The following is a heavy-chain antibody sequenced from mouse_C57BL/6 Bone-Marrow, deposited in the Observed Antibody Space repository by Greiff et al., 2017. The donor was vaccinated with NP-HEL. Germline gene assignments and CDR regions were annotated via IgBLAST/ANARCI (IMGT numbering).Heavy chain of an antibody. CDR2: INPGSGGT. Sequence: QVQLQQSGAELVRPGTSVKVSCKASGYAFTNYLIEWVKQRPGQGLEWIGVINPGSGGTNYNEKFKGKATLTADKSSSTAYMQLSSLTSEDSAVYFCARGSNFAYWGQGTTLTVSS. D-gene: IGHD1-1*01. V-gene: IGHV1-54*01. CDR3: ARGSNFAY. CDR1: GYAFTNYL. J-gene: IGHJ2*01.